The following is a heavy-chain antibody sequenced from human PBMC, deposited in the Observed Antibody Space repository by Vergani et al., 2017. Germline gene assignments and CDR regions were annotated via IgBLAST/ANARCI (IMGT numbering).Heavy chain of an antibody. CDR1: GFTSSSYA. Sequence: EVQLLESGGGLVQPGGSLTLSCAASGFTSSSYAMNWVRQAPGKGLEWVSGSIRDSTYYAASVKGRFTISRDNSKNTMYLEMNSLRAEDTAVYYCAKGLIQRIAIFGVAPPTGLDYWGQGTLVTVSS. J-gene: IGHJ4*02. V-gene: IGHV3-23*01. CDR3: AKGLIQRIAIFGVAPPTGLDY. D-gene: IGHD3-3*01. CDR2: SIRDST.